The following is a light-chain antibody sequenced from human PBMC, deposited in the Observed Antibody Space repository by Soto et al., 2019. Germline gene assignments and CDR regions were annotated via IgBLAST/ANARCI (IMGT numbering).Light chain of an antibody. Sequence: DIQMTQSPSTLSASVGDRVTITFRASESVRRWLAWYQQKPGRTPKLLIYQASTLETGVPSRFSGSGSGTEFTLTISSLQPDDFATYYCQQYNAYSQAFGQGTKVEIK. V-gene: IGKV1-5*03. CDR2: QAS. CDR3: QQYNAYSQA. J-gene: IGKJ1*01. CDR1: ESVRRW.